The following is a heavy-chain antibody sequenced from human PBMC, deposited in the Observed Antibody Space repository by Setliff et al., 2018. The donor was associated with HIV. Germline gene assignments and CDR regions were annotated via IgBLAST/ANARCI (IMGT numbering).Heavy chain of an antibody. J-gene: IGHJ3*02. D-gene: IGHD5-18*01. Sequence: TGGSLRLSCAASGLIFSSYEMNWVRQAPGKGLEWISFIGGHGSKAYYMASVKGRFTISRDNPKNSLYLQMTSLRAEDTAVYYCARDDSNGNTDAFDIWGQGTTVTVSS. CDR1: GLIFSSYE. CDR2: IGGHGSKA. V-gene: IGHV3-48*03. CDR3: ARDDSNGNTDAFDI.